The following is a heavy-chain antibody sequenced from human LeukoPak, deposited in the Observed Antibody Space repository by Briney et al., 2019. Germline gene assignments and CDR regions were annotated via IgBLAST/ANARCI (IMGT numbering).Heavy chain of an antibody. J-gene: IGHJ6*02. CDR3: ARGKKNIVGDYYGMDV. V-gene: IGHV3-21*01. CDR2: ISSSSSYI. CDR1: GFTFSSYS. D-gene: IGHD2/OR15-2a*01. Sequence: GRSLRLSCAASGFTFSSYSMNWVRQAPGKGLEWVSSISSSSSYIYYADSVKGRFTISRDNAKNSLYLQMNSLRAEDTAVYYCARGKKNIVGDYYGMDVWGQGTTVTVSS.